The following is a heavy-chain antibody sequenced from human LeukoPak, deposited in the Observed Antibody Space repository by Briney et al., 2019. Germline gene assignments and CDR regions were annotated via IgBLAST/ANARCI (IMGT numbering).Heavy chain of an antibody. CDR2: IIPIFGTA. V-gene: IGHV1-69*06. CDR3: ARDRLGDCTNGVCYTGIVG. D-gene: IGHD2-8*01. Sequence: ASVKVSCKASGYTFTSYGISWVRQAPGQGLEWMGGIIPIFGTANYAQKFQGRVTITADKSTSTAYMELSSLRSEDTAVYYCARDRLGDCTNGVCYTGIVGWGQGTLVTVSS. CDR1: GYTFTSYG. J-gene: IGHJ4*02.